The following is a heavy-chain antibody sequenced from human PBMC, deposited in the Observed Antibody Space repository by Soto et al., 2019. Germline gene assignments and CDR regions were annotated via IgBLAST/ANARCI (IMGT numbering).Heavy chain of an antibody. V-gene: IGHV5-51*01. Sequence: PGESLKISCKGSGYGFTNYWIGWVRQMPGKGLEWMGIIYPGDSDTRYSPSFQGQVTISADKSISTAYLQWSSLKASDTALYYCARLAVAGVLTSYSDYWGQGTLVTVSS. D-gene: IGHD6-19*01. CDR3: ARLAVAGVLTSYSDY. CDR1: GYGFTNYW. J-gene: IGHJ4*02. CDR2: IYPGDSDT.